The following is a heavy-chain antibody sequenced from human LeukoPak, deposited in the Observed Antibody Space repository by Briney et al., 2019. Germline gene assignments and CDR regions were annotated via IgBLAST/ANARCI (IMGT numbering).Heavy chain of an antibody. CDR2: ISAYNGNT. CDR1: GYTFTSYG. J-gene: IGHJ4*02. CDR3: ARDLAPGDVLEGAIPFDY. D-gene: IGHD1-26*01. V-gene: IGHV1-18*01. Sequence: ASVKVSCKASGYTFTSYGISWVRQAPGQGLEWMGWISAYNGNTNYAQKLQGRVTMTTDTSTSTAYMELRSLRSDDTAVYYCARDLAPGDVLEGAIPFDYWGQGTLVTVSS.